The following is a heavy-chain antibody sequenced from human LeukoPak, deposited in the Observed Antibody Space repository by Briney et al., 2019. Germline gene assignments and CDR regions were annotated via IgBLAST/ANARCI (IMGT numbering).Heavy chain of an antibody. D-gene: IGHD5-12*01. CDR3: ARRERGYSSGGGDY. CDR1: GGSISSYY. V-gene: IGHV4-39*01. J-gene: IGHJ4*02. Sequence: MASETLSLTCTVSGGSISSYYWGWIRQPPGKGLEWIGGIYYGGSTYYSPSLKSRVTISVDTSKNQFSLKLSSVTAADTAVYYCARRERGYSSGGGDYWGQGTLVTVSS. CDR2: IYYGGST.